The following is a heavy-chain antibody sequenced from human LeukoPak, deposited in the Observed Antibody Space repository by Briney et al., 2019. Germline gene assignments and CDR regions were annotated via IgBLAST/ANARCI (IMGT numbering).Heavy chain of an antibody. J-gene: IGHJ3*02. Sequence: PGGSLRLSCAASGFTFSSYAMHWVRQAPGKGLEWVAVISYDGSNKYYADSVKGRFTISRDNSKNTLYLQMNSLRAEDTAVYYCARDYGSGSYYVPFDIWGQGTMVTVSS. CDR2: ISYDGSNK. CDR1: GFTFSSYA. CDR3: ARDYGSGSYYVPFDI. V-gene: IGHV3-30*04. D-gene: IGHD3-10*01.